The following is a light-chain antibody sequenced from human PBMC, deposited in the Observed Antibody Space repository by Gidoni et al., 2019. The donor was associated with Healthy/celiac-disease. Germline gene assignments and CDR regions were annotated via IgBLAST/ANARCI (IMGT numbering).Light chain of an antibody. V-gene: IGKV4-1*01. J-gene: IGKJ5*01. Sequence: DIVMTQSPDSLAVSLGERATINCTSSQSVLYSSNNKNYSAWYQQKPGQPPKLLIYWASTRESGVPDRFSGSGSGTDFTLTISSLQAEDVAVYYCQQYYSTPPTFXXXTRLEIK. CDR3: QQYYSTPPT. CDR1: QSVLYSSNNKNY. CDR2: WAS.